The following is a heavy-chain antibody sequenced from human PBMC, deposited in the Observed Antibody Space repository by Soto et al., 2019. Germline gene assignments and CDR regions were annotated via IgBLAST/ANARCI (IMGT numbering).Heavy chain of an antibody. V-gene: IGHV3-23*01. CDR1: GFTFSNYA. CDR3: AKWAYGDYPGWANS. Sequence: WGSLRLSCVVSGFTFSNYAMSCFRQSPGKGLEWVSVISGSGSSTHYADSLRGRFTTSRDNSEKTMYLQMNGLRAEDTAVYYCAKWAYGDYPGWANSWGQGTLVTVSS. D-gene: IGHD4-17*01. J-gene: IGHJ4*02. CDR2: ISGSGSST.